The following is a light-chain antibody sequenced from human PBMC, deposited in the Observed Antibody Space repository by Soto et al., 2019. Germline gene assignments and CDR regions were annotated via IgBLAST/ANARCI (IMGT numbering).Light chain of an antibody. CDR3: TSDSGSSTSVL. Sequence: QSVLTQPASVSGSPGQSITISCTGTSSDVGGYNFVSWYLHHPGKAPKLMIFEVSNRPSGVSPRFSGSKSGDTASLTISGLQAEDEADYYCTSDSGSSTSVLFGGGTKLTVL. V-gene: IGLV2-14*01. CDR1: SSDVGGYNF. CDR2: EVS. J-gene: IGLJ2*01.